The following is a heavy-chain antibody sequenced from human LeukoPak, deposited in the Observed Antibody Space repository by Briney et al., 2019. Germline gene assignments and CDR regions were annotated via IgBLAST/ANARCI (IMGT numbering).Heavy chain of an antibody. J-gene: IGHJ3*02. CDR2: IYYSGST. CDR3: ARLVAVGFVSEAFDI. Sequence: PSETLSLTCTVSGGSISSYYWSWIRQPPGKGLEWIGYIYYSGSTNYDPSLKSRVTISVDTSKNQFSLKLSSVTAADTAVYYCARLVAVGFVSEAFDIWGQGTMVTVSS. CDR1: GGSISSYY. D-gene: IGHD6-19*01. V-gene: IGHV4-59*08.